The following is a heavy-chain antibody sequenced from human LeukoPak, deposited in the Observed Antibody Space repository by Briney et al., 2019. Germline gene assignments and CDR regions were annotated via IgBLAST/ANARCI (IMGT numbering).Heavy chain of an antibody. CDR2: IYTSGST. D-gene: IGHD1-26*01. J-gene: IGHJ4*02. V-gene: IGHV4-4*09. CDR1: GGSISSYY. Sequence: SETLSFTCTVSGGSISSYYWSWIRQPPGKGLEWIGYIYTSGSTNYNPSLKSRVTISVDTSKNQFSLKLSSVTAADTAVYYCARQRYSGSYFHYWGQGTLVTVSS. CDR3: ARQRYSGSYFHY.